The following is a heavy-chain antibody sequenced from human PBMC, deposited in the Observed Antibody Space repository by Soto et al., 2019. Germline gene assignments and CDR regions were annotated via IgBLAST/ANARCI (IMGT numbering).Heavy chain of an antibody. Sequence: SETLSLTCTLSGGSIRESGLYWGWLRRSPGKGLEWIGRIFFSGGTHYNPSLKSRVSISLDASNTRFSLTVISVPTADTGVYCGVRYHMDGWGKGTRVTVSS. CDR1: GGSIRESGLY. CDR3: VRYHMDG. V-gene: IGHV4-39*01. CDR2: IFFSGGT. J-gene: IGHJ6*03.